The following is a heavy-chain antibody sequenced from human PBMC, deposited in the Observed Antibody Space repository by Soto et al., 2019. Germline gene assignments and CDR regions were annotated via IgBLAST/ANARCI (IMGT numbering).Heavy chain of an antibody. D-gene: IGHD2-8*01. CDR3: ARGVIVLMVYVFGP. CDR1: GGSISSGDYY. CDR2: IYYSGST. J-gene: IGHJ5*02. Sequence: QVQLQESGPGLVKPSQTLSLTCTVSGGSISSGDYYWSWIRQPPGKGLEWIGYIYYSGSTYYNPSLKSRVTISVDASTNHFSLKLSSVTAADTAVYYCARGVIVLMVYVFGPWGQGTLVTVSS. V-gene: IGHV4-30-4*01.